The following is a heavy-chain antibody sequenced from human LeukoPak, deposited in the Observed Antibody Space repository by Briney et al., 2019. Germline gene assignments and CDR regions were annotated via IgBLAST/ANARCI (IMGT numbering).Heavy chain of an antibody. D-gene: IGHD6-19*01. CDR2: VSYDGSTR. Sequence: GRSLRLSCAASGFTFSSYGMHWVRQAPGKGLEWGASVSYDGSTRFYADPVKRPFAISRHNSKTTLYLQMHSLRAEDTAVYYCAKDQRASSAWYGYFDFWGQGTLVTVSS. J-gene: IGHJ4*02. CDR3: AKDQRASSAWYGYFDF. V-gene: IGHV3-30*18. CDR1: GFTFSSYG.